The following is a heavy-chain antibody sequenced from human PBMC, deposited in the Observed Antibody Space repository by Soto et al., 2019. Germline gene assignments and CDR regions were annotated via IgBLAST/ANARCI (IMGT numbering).Heavy chain of an antibody. J-gene: IGHJ4*02. D-gene: IGHD6-13*01. CDR1: GFTFDDYA. V-gene: IGHV3-9*01. CDR3: AKEAAAGTLDY. Sequence: EVQLVESGGGLVQPGRSLRLSCAASGFTFDDYAMHWVRQAPGKGLEWVSGISWNSGSIGYADSVKGRFTISRDNAKNSLYLQMNSLRAEDTALYYCAKEAAAGTLDYWGQGTLVTVSS. CDR2: ISWNSGSI.